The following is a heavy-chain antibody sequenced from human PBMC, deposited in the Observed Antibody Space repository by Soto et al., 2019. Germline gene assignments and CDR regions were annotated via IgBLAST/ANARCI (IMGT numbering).Heavy chain of an antibody. CDR2: ISGSGGGT. Sequence: GGSLRLSCAASGFTFSSHAMSWVRQAPGKGLEWVSAISGSGGGTYYADSVKGRFTISRDKSRNTLYLQMNSLRAEDTAVYYCAKDSDYGDFLPSWFDPWGQGTLVTVSS. D-gene: IGHD4-17*01. V-gene: IGHV3-23*01. CDR3: AKDSDYGDFLPSWFDP. J-gene: IGHJ5*02. CDR1: GFTFSSHA.